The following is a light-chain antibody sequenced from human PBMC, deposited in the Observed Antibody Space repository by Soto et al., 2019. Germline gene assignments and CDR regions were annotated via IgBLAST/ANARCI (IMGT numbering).Light chain of an antibody. V-gene: IGKV1-5*01. J-gene: IGKJ1*01. Sequence: DIQMTQSPSTLSASVGDRVTITCRASQSISSWLAWYQQKPGKAPKLLIYDASSLESGVPSRFSDSGSGTEFTLTISSLQPDDFATYYCQQYNSPRTFGQGTKVEIK. CDR2: DAS. CDR3: QQYNSPRT. CDR1: QSISSW.